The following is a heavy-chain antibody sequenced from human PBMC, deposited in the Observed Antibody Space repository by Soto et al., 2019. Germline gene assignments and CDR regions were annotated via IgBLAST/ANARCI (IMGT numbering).Heavy chain of an antibody. CDR2: INDRGST. CDR3: ARRGSWSNGWGSNYIWFDP. V-gene: IGHV4-34*01. CDR1: GGSFSGYF. D-gene: IGHD1-26*01. J-gene: IGHJ5*02. Sequence: QVQLQQWGAGLLKPSETLSLTCAVYGGSFSGYFWNWLRQPPGKGLAWIGEINDRGSTTYNPSLKSRVTITGDTSKDQFSLKLSSGTAADTAVYYCARRGSWSNGWGSNYIWFDPWGQGTLVTVSS.